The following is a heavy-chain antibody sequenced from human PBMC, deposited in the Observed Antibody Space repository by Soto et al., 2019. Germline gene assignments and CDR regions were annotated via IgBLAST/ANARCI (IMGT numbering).Heavy chain of an antibody. CDR3: ARNERGTCTGTNCYYFGC. D-gene: IGHD2-8*02. Sequence: QVQLVQSGTGVKEPGASVKVSCKASGYTFTRYGISWVRQAPGQGLEWMAWTSANNDNTNYAGKAQGRGTLTTVTSPGTALMELRGLRSHATAVYCCARNERGTCTGTNCYYFGCWGQGTLVTVSS. V-gene: IGHV1-18*04. CDR1: GYTFTRYG. CDR2: TSANNDNT. J-gene: IGHJ4*02.